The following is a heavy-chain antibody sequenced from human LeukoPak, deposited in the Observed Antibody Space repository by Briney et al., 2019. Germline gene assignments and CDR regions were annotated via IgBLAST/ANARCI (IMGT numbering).Heavy chain of an antibody. CDR2: IYYSGST. D-gene: IGHD6-19*01. J-gene: IGHJ4*02. V-gene: IGHV4-59*01. CDR3: ARLYSSGWGLDY. CDR1: GGSISSYY. Sequence: PSETLSLTCTVSGGSISSYYWSWIRQPPGKGLEWIGYIYYSGSTNYNPSLKSRVTISVDTSKNQFSLKLSSVTAADTAVYYCARLYSSGWGLDYWGQGTLVTVSS.